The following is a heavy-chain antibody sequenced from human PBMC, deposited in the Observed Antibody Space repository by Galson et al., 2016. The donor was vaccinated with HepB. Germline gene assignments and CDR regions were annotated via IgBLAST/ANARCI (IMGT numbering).Heavy chain of an antibody. D-gene: IGHD1-1*01. CDR1: GDSVSSNSVT. V-gene: IGHV6-1*01. CDR2: TYYRSKWYS. Sequence: CAISGDSVSSNSVTWNWIRQSPSRGLEWLGRTYYRSKWYSDYVVSVKSRITINADTSKNQFSLQLNSVTPEDTAVYFCARRRYNSDALDVWGQGTMVTVSS. J-gene: IGHJ3*01. CDR3: ARRRYNSDALDV.